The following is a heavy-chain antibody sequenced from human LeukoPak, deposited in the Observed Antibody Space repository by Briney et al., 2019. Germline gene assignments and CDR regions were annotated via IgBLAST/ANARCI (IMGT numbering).Heavy chain of an antibody. V-gene: IGHV3-23*01. Sequence: GGSLRLSCAASGFTFSSFAMSWVRQAPGEGLEWVSAMSGSGGMTYSADSVKGRFTISRDNSKDTLYLQMNSLRPEDAAVYYCAKAPVTTCRGAFCYPFDYWGLGTLVTVSS. CDR3: AKAPVTTCRGAFCYPFDY. D-gene: IGHD2-15*01. J-gene: IGHJ4*02. CDR2: MSGSGGMT. CDR1: GFTFSSFA.